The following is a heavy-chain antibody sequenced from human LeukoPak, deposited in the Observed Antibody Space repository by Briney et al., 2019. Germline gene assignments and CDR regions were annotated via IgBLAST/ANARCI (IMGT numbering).Heavy chain of an antibody. J-gene: IGHJ4*02. CDR1: GGSIRTFY. CDR2: IYASGST. CDR3: ASYSGSYAYYGY. Sequence: SETLSLTCTVSGGSIRTFYWSWIRQPAGKGLEWIGRIYASGSTNYNPSLKSRVTMSVDTSKNQFSLKLSSVTAADTAVYYCASYSGSYAYYGYWGQGTLVTVSS. V-gene: IGHV4-4*07. D-gene: IGHD1-26*01.